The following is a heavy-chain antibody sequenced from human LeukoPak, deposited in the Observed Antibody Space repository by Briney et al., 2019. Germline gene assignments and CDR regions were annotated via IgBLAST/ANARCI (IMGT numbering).Heavy chain of an antibody. CDR1: GGSFSGYY. D-gene: IGHD3-10*01. J-gene: IGHJ3*02. V-gene: IGHV4-34*01. Sequence: SETLSLTCAVYGGSFSGYYWSWIRQPPGRGLEWIGEINHSGSTNYNPSLKSRVTISVDTSKNQFSLKLSSVTAADTAVYYCASTYYGGDAFDIWGQGTIVTVSS. CDR3: ASTYYGGDAFDI. CDR2: INHSGST.